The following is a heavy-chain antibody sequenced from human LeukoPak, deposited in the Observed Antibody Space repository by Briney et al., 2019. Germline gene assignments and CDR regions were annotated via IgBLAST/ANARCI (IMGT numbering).Heavy chain of an antibody. V-gene: IGHV3-74*01. D-gene: IGHD3-10*01. Sequence: GGSLRLSCAASGSTFSSYAMSWVRQAPGRGLGWVSRINRDVSSTNYAGSVKGRLTISRDNAKNTLYLQMNSLRAEDTAVYYCARGGFVGYGPGSFYNWFDPWGQETRVSVFS. J-gene: IGHJ5*02. CDR2: INRDVSST. CDR1: GSTFSSYA. CDR3: ARGGFVGYGPGSFYNWFDP.